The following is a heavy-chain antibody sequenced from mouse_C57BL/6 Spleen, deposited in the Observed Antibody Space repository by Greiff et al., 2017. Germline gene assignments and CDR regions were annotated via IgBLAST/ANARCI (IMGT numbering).Heavy chain of an antibody. V-gene: IGHV1-64*01. CDR1: GYTFTSYW. CDR3: APIYDGYRYWYFDV. Sequence: QVQLQQPGAELVKPGASVKLSCKASGYTFTSYWMHWVKQRPGQGLEWIGMIHPNSGSTNYNEKFKSKATLTVDKSSSTAYMQLSSLTSEDSAVYYCAPIYDGYRYWYFDVWGTGTTVTVSS. D-gene: IGHD2-3*01. CDR2: IHPNSGST. J-gene: IGHJ1*03.